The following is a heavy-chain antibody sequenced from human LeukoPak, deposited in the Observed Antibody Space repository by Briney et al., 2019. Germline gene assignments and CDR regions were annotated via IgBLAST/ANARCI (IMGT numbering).Heavy chain of an antibody. J-gene: IGHJ4*02. D-gene: IGHD3-22*01. CDR3: ARDSRRGYDSSGCNFDY. Sequence: GGALGLSCAAPGFTFSSYSMNWVRQAPGEGLEGVLYINSTGGTIYYADSMKGRFTISRDNSKNTLYLQMNSLRAEDTAVYYCARDSRRGYDSSGCNFDYWGQGTLVTVSS. V-gene: IGHV3-48*01. CDR1: GFTFSSYS. CDR2: INSTGGTI.